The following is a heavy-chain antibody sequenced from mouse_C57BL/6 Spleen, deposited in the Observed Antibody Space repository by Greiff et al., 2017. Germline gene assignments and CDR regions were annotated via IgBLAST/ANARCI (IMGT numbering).Heavy chain of an antibody. Sequence: QVQLQQSGPELVKPGASVKISCKASGYAFSSSWMNWVKQRPGKGLEWIGRIYPGDGDTNYNGKFKGKATLTADKSSSTAYMQLSSLTSEDSAVYFCASNYGSSYESFDYWGQGTTLTVSS. CDR1: GYAFSSSW. CDR3: ASNYGSSYESFDY. CDR2: IYPGDGDT. D-gene: IGHD1-1*01. J-gene: IGHJ2*01. V-gene: IGHV1-82*01.